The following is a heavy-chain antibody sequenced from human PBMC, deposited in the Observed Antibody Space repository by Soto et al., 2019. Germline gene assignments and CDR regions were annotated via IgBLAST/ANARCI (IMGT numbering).Heavy chain of an antibody. CDR3: ASGDYGDLNDAFDI. J-gene: IGHJ3*02. D-gene: IGHD4-17*01. CDR2: IWYDGSNK. V-gene: IGHV3-33*01. Sequence: QVQLVESGGGVVQPGRSLRLSCAASGFTFSSYGMHWVRQAPGKGLEWVAVIWYDGSNKYYADSVKGRFTISRDNSKNTLYLQMNSLRAEDTAVYYCASGDYGDLNDAFDIWGQGTMVTVSS. CDR1: GFTFSSYG.